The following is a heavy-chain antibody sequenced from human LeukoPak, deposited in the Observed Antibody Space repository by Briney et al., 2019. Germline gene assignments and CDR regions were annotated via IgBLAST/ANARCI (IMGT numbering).Heavy chain of an antibody. D-gene: IGHD3-16*01. CDR1: EYTFRSYA. Sequence: GGSLRLSCAASEYTFRSYAMQWVRQAPGKGLEWVSGITVNGDTTYYADSVKGRFTISRDNSKNTLYLQMNSLRVEDTAVYYCAKYLTAKGPPYALEVWGQGTTVTVSS. CDR2: ITVNGDTT. J-gene: IGHJ6*02. CDR3: AKYLTAKGPPYALEV. V-gene: IGHV3-23*01.